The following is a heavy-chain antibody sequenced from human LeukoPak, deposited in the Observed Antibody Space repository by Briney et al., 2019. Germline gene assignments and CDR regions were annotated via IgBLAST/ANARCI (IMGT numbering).Heavy chain of an antibody. D-gene: IGHD2-2*01. Sequence: PGGSLRLSCAASGFTFSGSAMHWVRQASGRGLEWVGRIRSKANSYATAYAASVKGRFTISRDDSKNTLYLQMNSLKTEDTAVYYCTTPDDIVVVPAAAYYFDYWGQGTLVTVSS. V-gene: IGHV3-73*01. CDR2: IRSKANSYAT. CDR3: TTPDDIVVVPAAAYYFDY. J-gene: IGHJ4*02. CDR1: GFTFSGSA.